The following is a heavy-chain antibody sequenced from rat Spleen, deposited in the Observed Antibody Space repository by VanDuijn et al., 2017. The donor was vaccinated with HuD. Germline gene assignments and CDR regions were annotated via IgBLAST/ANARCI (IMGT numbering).Heavy chain of an antibody. V-gene: IGHV5-20*01. J-gene: IGHJ2*01. CDR1: GFTFSDHY. CDR3: SRGGATRFDY. Sequence: EVQLVESGGGLVQPGGSLKLSCAASGFTFSDHYVAWVRQGPTKGLEWVASISSGGGGTFYPDSVKGRFTISRDNAQRTLYLQMDSLRSEDTATYYCSRGGATRFDYWGQGVMVTVSS. CDR2: ISSGGGGT. D-gene: IGHD1-11*01.